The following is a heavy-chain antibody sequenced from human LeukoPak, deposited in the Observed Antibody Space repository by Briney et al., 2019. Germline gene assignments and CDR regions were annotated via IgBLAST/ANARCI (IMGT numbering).Heavy chain of an antibody. J-gene: IGHJ6*03. CDR1: GGSISSSSYY. V-gene: IGHV4-39*07. Sequence: SETLSLTCTVSGGSISSSSYYWGWIRQPPGKGLEWIGSIHYSGSTNYNPSLKSRVTISVDTAKNQFSLKLSSVTAADTAVYYCARGYCSGGSCYSYYYYNYMDVWGKGTTVTVSS. CDR2: IHYSGST. D-gene: IGHD2-15*01. CDR3: ARGYCSGGSCYSYYYYNYMDV.